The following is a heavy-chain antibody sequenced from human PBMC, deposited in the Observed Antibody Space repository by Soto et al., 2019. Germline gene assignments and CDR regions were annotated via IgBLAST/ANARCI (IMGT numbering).Heavy chain of an antibody. CDR2: ISIAGNT. Sequence: GGSLRLSCAASGFNVSRNYLTWVRQAPGKGLECVSLISIAGNTYYADSVNGRFTISRDIPKNTLYLQMNSLRAEDTAVYYCVRDPIGESGYWGQGTVVTVSS. D-gene: IGHD3-10*01. CDR1: GFNVSRNY. V-gene: IGHV3-53*01. J-gene: IGHJ4*02. CDR3: VRDPIGESGY.